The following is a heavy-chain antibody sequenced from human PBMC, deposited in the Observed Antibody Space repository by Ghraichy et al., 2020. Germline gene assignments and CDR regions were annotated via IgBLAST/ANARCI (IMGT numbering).Heavy chain of an antibody. V-gene: IGHV3-30*03. CDR2: LSPDGSNE. D-gene: IGHD6-19*01. CDR3: AILMAYSSGWSPDYYYFYDVDV. J-gene: IGHJ6*04. Sequence: GGSLRLSCEASGFTFTRYGMHWVRQAPGKGLEWVAFLSPDGSNEHYADSVKARFTISRDNSKKTLYLQMNSLRPEDTALYYCAILMAYSSGWSPDYYYFYDVDVWGKGTTVTGTS. CDR1: GFTFTRYG.